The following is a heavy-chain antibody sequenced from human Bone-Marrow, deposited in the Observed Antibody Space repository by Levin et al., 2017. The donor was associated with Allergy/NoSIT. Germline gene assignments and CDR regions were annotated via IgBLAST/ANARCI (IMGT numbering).Heavy chain of an antibody. V-gene: IGHV3-23*01. CDR1: GFIFSTFA. CDR3: SRWITVIDYYYYYYMDV. J-gene: IGHJ6*03. D-gene: IGHD3-16*01. Sequence: GESLKISCAASGFIFSTFAMSWVRQAPGKGLEWVSAISGSGSTTYYADSVKGRFTISRDNSKNTLYLQMNSLRAEDTAVYYCSRWITVIDYYYYYYMDVWGEGTTVTVSS. CDR2: ISGSGSTT.